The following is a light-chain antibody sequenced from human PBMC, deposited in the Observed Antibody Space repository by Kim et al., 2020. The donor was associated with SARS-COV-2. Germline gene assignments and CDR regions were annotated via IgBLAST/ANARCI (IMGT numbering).Light chain of an antibody. CDR2: GAS. CDR3: EQYKNWTLT. V-gene: IGKV3-15*01. J-gene: IGKJ4*01. CDR1: QSVSSN. Sequence: EIVITQSPATLSVSPGERATLSCRASQSVSSNLAWYQQKPGQAPRLLIYGASTRATGSPARFSGSVSGTEFTLTISRLQSEDFAVYYCEQYKNWTLTFGGGTKVDIK.